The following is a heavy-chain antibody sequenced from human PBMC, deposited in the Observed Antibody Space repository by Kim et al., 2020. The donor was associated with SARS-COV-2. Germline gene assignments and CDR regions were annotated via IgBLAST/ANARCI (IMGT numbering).Heavy chain of an antibody. CDR1: GFTFSSYA. V-gene: IGHV3-30-3*01. CDR3: ARSNWGSYYYGMDA. Sequence: GGSLSLSCAASGFTFSSYAMHWVRQAPGKGLEWVAVISYDGSNKYYADSVKGRFTISRDNSKNTLYLQMNSLRAEDTAVYYCARSNWGSYYYGMDAWGQGTTVTVSS. CDR2: ISYDGSNK. J-gene: IGHJ6*02. D-gene: IGHD7-27*01.